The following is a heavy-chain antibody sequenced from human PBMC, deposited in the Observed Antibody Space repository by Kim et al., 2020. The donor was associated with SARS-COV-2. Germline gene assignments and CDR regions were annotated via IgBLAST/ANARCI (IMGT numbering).Heavy chain of an antibody. CDR3: ARPRFDILTGYFLESGDSWFDP. D-gene: IGHD3-9*01. J-gene: IGHJ5*02. V-gene: IGHV4-39*01. CDR1: GGSISSSSYY. CDR2: IYYSGST. Sequence: SETLSLTCTVSGGSISSSSYYWGWIRQPPGKGLEWIGSIYYSGSTYYNPSLKSRVTISVDTSKNQFSLKLSSVTAADTAVYYCARPRFDILTGYFLESGDSWFDPWGQGTLVTVSS.